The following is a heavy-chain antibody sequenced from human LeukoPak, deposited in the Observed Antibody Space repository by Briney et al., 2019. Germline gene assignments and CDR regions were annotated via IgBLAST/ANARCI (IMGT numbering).Heavy chain of an antibody. J-gene: IGHJ4*02. V-gene: IGHV4-4*07. D-gene: IGHD4-23*01. CDR1: GVSISGYY. Sequence: PSETLSLTCTVSGVSISGYYWSWIRQASGKGLEWIWRVYSTGTTNYNPSLVSRATLSIDTSKNQFSLKVRSVTAADTAVYFCARGSYGGDTGYYFDYWGQGTLVTVSS. CDR2: VYSTGTT. CDR3: ARGSYGGDTGYYFDY.